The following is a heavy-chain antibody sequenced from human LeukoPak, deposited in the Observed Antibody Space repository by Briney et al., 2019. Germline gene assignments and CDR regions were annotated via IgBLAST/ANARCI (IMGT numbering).Heavy chain of an antibody. V-gene: IGHV3-23*01. CDR3: AKPAPYVWGSYEPQEYFQH. D-gene: IGHD3-16*01. Sequence: PGGSLRLSCAASGFTFSNAWMSWVRQAPGKGLEWVSAISGSGGSTYYADSVKGRFTISRDNSKNTLYLQMNSLRAEDTAVYYCAKPAPYVWGSYEPQEYFQHWGQGTLVTVSS. CDR2: ISGSGGST. CDR1: GFTFSNAW. J-gene: IGHJ1*01.